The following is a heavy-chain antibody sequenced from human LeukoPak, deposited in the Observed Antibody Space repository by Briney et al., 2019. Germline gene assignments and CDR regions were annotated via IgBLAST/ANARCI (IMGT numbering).Heavy chain of an antibody. CDR2: ISGGGLGT. V-gene: IGHV3-23*01. D-gene: IGHD4-11*01. CDR3: ANLQAVGLGKQDDY. Sequence: GGSLRLSCVASGFTFGSYTMSWVRQAPGKGLEWVSAISGGGLGTYYADSVKGRFTISRDNYKNTLYLQMNSLRAEDTAVYYCANLQAVGLGKQDDYWGQGTLVTVSS. CDR1: GFTFGSYT. J-gene: IGHJ4*02.